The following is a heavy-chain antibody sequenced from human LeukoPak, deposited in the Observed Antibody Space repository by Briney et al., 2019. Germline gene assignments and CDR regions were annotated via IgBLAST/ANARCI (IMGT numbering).Heavy chain of an antibody. CDR2: IHGSGST. Sequence: SETLSLTCTVSRGSVSSYPWNWIRQPAGKGLEYIGRIHGSGSTNYNPSLLGQVTMSVDSSKNQISLRLTSVTAADTAVYFCAREAGWNLNAFDIWGQGTMVTV. V-gene: IGHV4-4*07. D-gene: IGHD6-19*01. CDR3: AREAGWNLNAFDI. CDR1: RGSVSSYP. J-gene: IGHJ3*02.